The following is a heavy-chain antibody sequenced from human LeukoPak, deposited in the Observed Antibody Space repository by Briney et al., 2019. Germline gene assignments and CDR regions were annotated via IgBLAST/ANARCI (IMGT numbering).Heavy chain of an antibody. CDR3: ARDPNYDYVWGSYRYTRDDAFDI. V-gene: IGHV1-69*13. Sequence: SVKVSCKASGGTFSSYAISWVRQAPGQGLEWMGGIIPIFGTANYAQKFQGRVTITADESTSTAYMELSSLRSEDTAVYHCARDPNYDYVWGSYRYTRDDAFDIWGQGTMVTVSS. CDR2: IIPIFGTA. J-gene: IGHJ3*02. CDR1: GGTFSSYA. D-gene: IGHD3-16*02.